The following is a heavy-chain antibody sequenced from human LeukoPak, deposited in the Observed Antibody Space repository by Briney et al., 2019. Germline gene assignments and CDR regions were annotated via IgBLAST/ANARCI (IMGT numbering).Heavy chain of an antibody. D-gene: IGHD6-13*01. J-gene: IGHJ1*01. CDR3: AREGSPRIAATFAEYFQH. V-gene: IGHV1-69*04. Sequence: SVKVSCKASGGTFSSYTISWVRQAPGQGLEWMGRIIPILGIANYAQKFQGRVTITADKSTSTAYMELSSLRSEDTAVYYCAREGSPRIAATFAEYFQHWGQGTLVTVSS. CDR2: IIPILGIA. CDR1: GGTFSSYT.